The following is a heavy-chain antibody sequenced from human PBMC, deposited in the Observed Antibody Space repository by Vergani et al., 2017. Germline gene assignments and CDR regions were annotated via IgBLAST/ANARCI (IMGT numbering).Heavy chain of an antibody. J-gene: IGHJ2*01. CDR2: VFRNGNV. D-gene: IGHD4-23*01. Sequence: LQEPGPGLVRPSETLSLKCSVSGASIDSFYWSWIRQSPGKGLEWTGYVFRNGNVNYNPSFNFRVAIDTSNYELSLRVTSVTAADTAVYYCARDFGGEWYFDLWGRGATVTVSS. CDR1: GASIDSFY. CDR3: ARDFGGEWYFDL. V-gene: IGHV4-4*08.